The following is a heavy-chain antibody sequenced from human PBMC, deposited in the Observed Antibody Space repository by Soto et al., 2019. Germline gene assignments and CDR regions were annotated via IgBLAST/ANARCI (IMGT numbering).Heavy chain of an antibody. Sequence: SVKVSCKASGGTFSTHAIIWVRQAPGHGLEWMGGIIPISGTTYYTQKFQGRVTITADEPTSTAFMGLSSLKSEDTAVFYCARGYCSGGNCYSGMDVWGQGTMVTVSS. V-gene: IGHV1-69*13. CDR3: ARGYCSGGNCYSGMDV. CDR2: IIPISGTT. D-gene: IGHD2-15*01. J-gene: IGHJ6*02. CDR1: GGTFSTHA.